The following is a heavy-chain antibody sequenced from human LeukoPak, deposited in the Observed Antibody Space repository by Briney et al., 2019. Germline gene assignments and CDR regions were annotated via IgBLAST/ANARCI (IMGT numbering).Heavy chain of an antibody. CDR3: GSGYYDSSGYRDAFDI. CDR1: GGTFSSYA. V-gene: IGHV1-69*05. D-gene: IGHD3-22*01. CDR2: IIPIFGTA. Sequence: PVKVSCKASGGTFSSYAISWVRQAPGQGLEWMGGIIPIFGTANYAQKFQGRVTITTDESTSTAYMELSSLRSEDTAVYYCGSGYYDSSGYRDAFDIWGQGTMVTVSS. J-gene: IGHJ3*02.